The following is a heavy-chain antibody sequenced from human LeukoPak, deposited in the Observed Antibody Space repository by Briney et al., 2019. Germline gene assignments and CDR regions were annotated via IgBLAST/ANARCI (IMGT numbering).Heavy chain of an antibody. V-gene: IGHV3-21*01. J-gene: IGHJ3*02. CDR3: ARALSLTDAFGI. CDR2: ISSSSSYI. Sequence: GGSLRLSCAASGFTFSSYSMNWVRQAPGKGLEWVSSISSSSSYIYYADSVKGRFTISRDNAKNSLYLQMNSLRAEDTAVYYCARALSLTDAFGIWGQGTMVTVSS. CDR1: GFTFSSYS.